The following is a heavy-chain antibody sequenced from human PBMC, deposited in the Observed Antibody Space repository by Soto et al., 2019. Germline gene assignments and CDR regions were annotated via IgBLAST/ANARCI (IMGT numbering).Heavy chain of an antibody. D-gene: IGHD3-22*01. J-gene: IGHJ4*02. CDR3: ARRGGRYDSSGYYY. Sequence: SETLSLTCTVSGGSISSYYWSWIRQPPGKGLEWIGYIYYSGSTNYNPSLKSRSTISVDTSKNQFSLRLSSVTAADTAVYYCARRGGRYDSSGYYYWGQGTLVTVSS. CDR1: GGSISSYY. V-gene: IGHV4-59*08. CDR2: IYYSGST.